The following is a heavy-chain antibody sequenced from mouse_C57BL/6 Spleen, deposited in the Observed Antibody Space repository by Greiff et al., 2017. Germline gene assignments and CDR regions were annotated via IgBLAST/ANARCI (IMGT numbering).Heavy chain of an antibody. Sequence: EVKLQESGAELVRPGASVKLSCTASGFNIKDDYMHWVKQRPEQGLEWIGWIDPENGDTEYASKFQGKATITADTSSNTAYLQLSSLTSEDTAVYYCTTPSFYYDYDGEGYWGQGTTLTVSS. CDR1: GFNIKDDY. V-gene: IGHV14-4*01. CDR2: IDPENGDT. J-gene: IGHJ2*01. D-gene: IGHD2-4*01. CDR3: TTPSFYYDYDGEGY.